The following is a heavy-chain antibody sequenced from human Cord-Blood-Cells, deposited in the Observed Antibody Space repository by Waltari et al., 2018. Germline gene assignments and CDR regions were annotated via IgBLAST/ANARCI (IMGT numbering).Heavy chain of an antibody. CDR2: ISWDCRRS. D-gene: IGHD7-27*01. J-gene: IGHJ3*02. V-gene: IGHV3-43*01. CDR3: AKDIQPGERVGAFDI. CDR1: GFTFDDYT. Sequence: EVQLVESGGVVVQPGGSLRLSCAASGFTFDDYTLHWVRQAPGKGLEWVSLISWDCRRSVYADSVKRRFSIARDNSKNSLYLQMNSLRTEDTALYYCAKDIQPGERVGAFDIWGQGTMVTVSS.